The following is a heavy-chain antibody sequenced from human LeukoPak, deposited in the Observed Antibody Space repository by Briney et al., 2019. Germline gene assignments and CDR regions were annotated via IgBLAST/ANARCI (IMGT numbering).Heavy chain of an antibody. Sequence: KTSETLSLTCTVSGGSISSSSFYWGWIRQSPGKGLEWIGSIYYSGNTYYNPSLKSRVTISVDTSKNQFSLKLSSVTAADTAVYYCARDYLGAGTVAATSGYWGQGTLVTVSS. CDR1: GGSISSSSFY. J-gene: IGHJ4*02. CDR2: IYYSGNT. CDR3: ARDYLGAGTVAATSGY. V-gene: IGHV4-39*02. D-gene: IGHD1-26*01.